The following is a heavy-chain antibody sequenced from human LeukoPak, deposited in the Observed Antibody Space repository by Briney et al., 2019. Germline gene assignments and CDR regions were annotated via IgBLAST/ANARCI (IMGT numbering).Heavy chain of an antibody. CDR1: GCSISSYY. J-gene: IGHJ4*02. CDR3: AREGSSAVAGLFDY. Sequence: ASETLTLTCTVSGCSISSYYLSWIRQPAGEGLEWVARIYTSGSTNYNPSLKSRVTISVDKSKKQFSLKLSYVTAADKAVYYCAREGSSAVAGLFDYWGQGTMVTVSS. D-gene: IGHD6-19*01. CDR2: IYTSGST. V-gene: IGHV4-4*07.